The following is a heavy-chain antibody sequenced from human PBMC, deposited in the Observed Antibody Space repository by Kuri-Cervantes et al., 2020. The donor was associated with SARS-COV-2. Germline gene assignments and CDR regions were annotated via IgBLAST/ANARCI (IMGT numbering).Heavy chain of an antibody. V-gene: IGHV3-30*03. Sequence: GGSLRLSCPTSGFTFSSYGMHWVRQAPGKGLEWVAVISYDGSNKYYADSVKGRFTISRDNSKNTLYLQMNSLRAEDTAVYYCARAFVVVVAAWRTGMDVWGQGTTVTVSS. CDR3: ARAFVVVVAAWRTGMDV. CDR1: GFTFSSYG. D-gene: IGHD2-15*01. CDR2: ISYDGSNK. J-gene: IGHJ6*02.